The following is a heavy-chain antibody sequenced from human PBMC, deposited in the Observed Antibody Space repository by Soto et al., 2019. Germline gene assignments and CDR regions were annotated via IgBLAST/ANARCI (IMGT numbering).Heavy chain of an antibody. CDR3: ARVGTDMATIDY. V-gene: IGHV3-48*02. CDR1: GFXLSSYS. CDR2: ISSSSSTI. Sequence: GXLRLSCAPSGFXLSSYSMNWVRQAPGKGLEWVSYISSSSSTIYYADSVKGRFTISRDNAKNSLYLQMNSLRDEDTAVYYCARVGTDMATIDYWGQGTLVT. D-gene: IGHD5-12*01. J-gene: IGHJ4*02.